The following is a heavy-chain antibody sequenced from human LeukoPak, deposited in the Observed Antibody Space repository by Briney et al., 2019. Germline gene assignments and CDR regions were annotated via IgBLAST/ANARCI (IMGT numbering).Heavy chain of an antibody. CDR2: IYHSGST. Sequence: SETLSLTCTVSGYSISSGYYWGWIRQPPGKGLEWIGSIYHSGSTYYNPSLKSRVTISVDTSKNQFSLKLSSVTAADTAVYYCARDGWLRSALYYYGMDVWGQGTTVTVSS. V-gene: IGHV4-38-2*02. CDR1: GYSISSGYY. CDR3: ARDGWLRSALYYYGMDV. D-gene: IGHD5-12*01. J-gene: IGHJ6*02.